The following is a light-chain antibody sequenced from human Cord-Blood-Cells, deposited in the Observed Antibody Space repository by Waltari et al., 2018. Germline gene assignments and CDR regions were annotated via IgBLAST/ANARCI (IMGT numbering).Light chain of an antibody. Sequence: DIQMTQSPPSVSASVGDRVTITCRASQGISSWLAGYQHKPGKAPKLLLYAASSLQSGVPSRFSGSGSGTDVTLTISSLQPEDFATYYCQQANSCPPTFGQGTRLEIK. CDR1: QGISSW. CDR3: QQANSCPPT. CDR2: AAS. J-gene: IGKJ5*01. V-gene: IGKV1-12*01.